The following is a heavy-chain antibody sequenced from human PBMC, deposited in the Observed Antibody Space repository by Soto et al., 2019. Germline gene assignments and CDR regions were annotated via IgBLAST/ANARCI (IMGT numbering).Heavy chain of an antibody. D-gene: IGHD3-16*01. CDR1: GFTFGDYA. V-gene: IGHV3-49*03. CDR2: IRSKAYGGTT. CDR3: TRVGGVIWNDAFDI. J-gene: IGHJ3*02. Sequence: EVQLVESGGGLVQPGRSLRLSCTASGFTFGDYAMSWFRQAPGKGLEWVGFIRSKAYGGTTEYAASVKGRFTISRDDSKSIAYLQMNSLKTEDTAVYYCTRVGGVIWNDAFDIWGQGTMVTVSS.